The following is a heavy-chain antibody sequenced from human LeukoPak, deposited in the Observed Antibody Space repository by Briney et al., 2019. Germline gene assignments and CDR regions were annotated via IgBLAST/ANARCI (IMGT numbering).Heavy chain of an antibody. J-gene: IGHJ4*02. CDR1: GYTFTSYA. CDR3: ARGPPVDTAMVLSI. D-gene: IGHD5-18*01. Sequence: GASVKVSCKASGYTFTSYAMNWVRQAPGQGLEWMGWINTNTGNPTYAQGFTGRFVFSLDTSVSTAYLQISSLKAEDTAVYYCARGPPVDTAMVLSIWGQGTLVTVSS. V-gene: IGHV7-4-1*02. CDR2: INTNTGNP.